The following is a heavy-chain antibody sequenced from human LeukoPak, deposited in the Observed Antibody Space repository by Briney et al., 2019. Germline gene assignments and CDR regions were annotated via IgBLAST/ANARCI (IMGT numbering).Heavy chain of an antibody. CDR2: IYYTGST. CDR3: AGTSITIFGDSFDP. V-gene: IGHV4-39*07. D-gene: IGHD3-3*01. Sequence: PSETLSLTCTVSGGSISSSSSYWGWFRQPPGKGLEWIGSIYYTGSTYYNPSLKSRVTISVDTSRDQFSLKLSSVTAADTAVYYCAGTSITIFGDSFDPWGQGTLVTVSS. CDR1: GGSISSSSSY. J-gene: IGHJ5*02.